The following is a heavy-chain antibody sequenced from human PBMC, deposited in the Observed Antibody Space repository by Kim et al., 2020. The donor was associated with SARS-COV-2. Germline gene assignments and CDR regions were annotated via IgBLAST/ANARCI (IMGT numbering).Heavy chain of an antibody. J-gene: IGHJ3*02. Sequence: GESLKISCKGSGYSFTSYWIGWVRQMPGKGLEWMGIIYPGYSDTRYSPSFQGQVTISADKSISTAYLQWSSLKASDTAMYYCARRAGEPRDAFDIWGQGTMVTVSS. CDR1: GYSFTSYW. D-gene: IGHD3-16*01. V-gene: IGHV5-51*01. CDR2: IYPGYSDT. CDR3: ARRAGEPRDAFDI.